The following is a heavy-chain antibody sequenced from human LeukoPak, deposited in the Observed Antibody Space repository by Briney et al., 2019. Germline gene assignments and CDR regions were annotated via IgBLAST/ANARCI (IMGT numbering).Heavy chain of an antibody. V-gene: IGHV4-34*01. D-gene: IGHD3-16*01. Sequence: PSETLSLTCAVYGGSFSGNYWSWIRQSPGKGLEWIGEINHGGSTHYNSSLKSRVTISVDTSKNQFSLKLSSVTAADTAVYYCARRPQGGGIDYWGQGTLVTVSS. J-gene: IGHJ4*02. CDR2: INHGGST. CDR1: GGSFSGNY. CDR3: ARRPQGGGIDY.